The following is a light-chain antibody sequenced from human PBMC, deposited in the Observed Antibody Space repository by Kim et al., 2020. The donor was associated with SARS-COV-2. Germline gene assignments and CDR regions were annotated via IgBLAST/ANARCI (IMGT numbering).Light chain of an antibody. Sequence: LTQSPATLSLSPGERATLSCTASQSIGTYLAWYQHKPGQAPRLLIYDVSTRAPGVPARFSGSGSGTDFTLTISVVEPEDFAVYYCQQRSHWPPRYAFGQGTKLEI. V-gene: IGKV3-11*01. J-gene: IGKJ2*01. CDR3: QQRSHWPPRYA. CDR1: QSIGTY. CDR2: DVS.